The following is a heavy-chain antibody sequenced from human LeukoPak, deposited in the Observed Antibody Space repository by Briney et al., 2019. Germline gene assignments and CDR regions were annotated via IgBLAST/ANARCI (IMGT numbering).Heavy chain of an antibody. Sequence: GGSLKLSCAASGFTFSTYWMTWVRQAPGKGLQWVANIKPDGGEKYYVDSVKGRFVISRDNAKKSLYLDIYNLRAEDTAVYYCVRGSSGIAVRRLGWAWFDRWGQGILVSVS. D-gene: IGHD3-10*01. CDR2: IKPDGGEK. V-gene: IGHV3-7*05. J-gene: IGHJ5*02. CDR3: VRGSSGIAVRRLGWAWFDR. CDR1: GFTFSTYW.